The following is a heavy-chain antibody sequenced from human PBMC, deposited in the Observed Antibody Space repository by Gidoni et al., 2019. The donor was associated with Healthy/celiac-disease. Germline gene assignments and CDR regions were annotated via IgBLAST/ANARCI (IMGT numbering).Heavy chain of an antibody. D-gene: IGHD3-10*01. J-gene: IGHJ4*02. CDR1: GCTFDAYA. CDR3: AKDSTHYYGSGSYPYFDY. Sequence: EVQLVESGGGLVQPGRSLSLSCAASGCTFDAYAMHWVRQAPGKGLEWVSGISWNSGSIGYADSVKGRFTISRDNAKNSLYLQMNSLRAEDTALYYCAKDSTHYYGSGSYPYFDYWGQGTLVTVSS. CDR2: ISWNSGSI. V-gene: IGHV3-9*01.